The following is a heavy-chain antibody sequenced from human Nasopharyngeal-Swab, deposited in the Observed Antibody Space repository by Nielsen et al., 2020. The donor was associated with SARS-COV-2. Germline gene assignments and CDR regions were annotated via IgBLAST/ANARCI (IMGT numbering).Heavy chain of an antibody. V-gene: IGHV4-30-4*01. CDR2: IYYSGST. CDR3: ARDYRTVTTGGVYYYYYMDV. J-gene: IGHJ6*03. D-gene: IGHD4-17*01. Sequence: PGKGLEWIGYIYYSGSTYYNPSLKSRVTISVDTSKNQFSLKLSSVTAADTAVYYCARDYRTVTTGGVYYYYYMDVWGKGTTVHRLL.